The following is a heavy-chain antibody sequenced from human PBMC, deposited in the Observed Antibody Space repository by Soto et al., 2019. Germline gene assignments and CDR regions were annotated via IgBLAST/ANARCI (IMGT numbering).Heavy chain of an antibody. CDR3: ATLPPRIVVTVLPIPT. Sequence: QVYLHQSGPGLVKPSGTLSLTCAVSGDSISSTHWWTWVRQTPGKGLEWIGEVYHSGSTSYNPPLKSRVTISVDKSNSQFSLKLTSVTAADTAVYYCATLPPRIVVTVLPIPTWGQGTLVSVSS. J-gene: IGHJ5*02. V-gene: IGHV4-4*02. CDR1: GDSISSTHW. D-gene: IGHD2-21*01. CDR2: VYHSGST.